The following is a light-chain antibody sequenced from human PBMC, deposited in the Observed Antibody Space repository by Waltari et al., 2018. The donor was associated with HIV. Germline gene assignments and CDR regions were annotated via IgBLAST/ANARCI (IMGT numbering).Light chain of an antibody. J-gene: IGLJ2*01. CDR1: NSHLQSNF. CDR2: GNN. V-gene: IGLV1-47*01. Sequence: QPVLPPATSGSGTPSHTVTISCSGTNSHLQSNFSYWYQQVPGGAPKLIIYGNNQRPSGVPDRFSGSKSVTSASLAISGLRSEDEADYYCAAWDDSLSGLVFGGRTKLTVL. CDR3: AAWDDSLSGLV.